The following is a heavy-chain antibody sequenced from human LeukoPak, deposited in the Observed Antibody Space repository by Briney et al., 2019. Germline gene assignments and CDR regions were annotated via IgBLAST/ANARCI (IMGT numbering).Heavy chain of an antibody. CDR3: ARSFVGSYASASNY. CDR2: MNPNSGNT. V-gene: IGHV1-8*01. D-gene: IGHD1-26*01. CDR1: GYTFTSYD. Sequence: ASVKVSCKASGYTFTSYDINWVRQATGQGLEWMGWMNPNSGNTGYAQKFQGRVTMTRNTSISTAYMELSSLRSEDTAVYYCARSFVGSYASASNYRGRGTLVTVSS. J-gene: IGHJ4*02.